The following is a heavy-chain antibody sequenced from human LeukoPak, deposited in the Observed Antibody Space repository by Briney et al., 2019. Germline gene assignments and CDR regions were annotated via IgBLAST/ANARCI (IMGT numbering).Heavy chain of an antibody. CDR2: IYYSGST. V-gene: IGHV4-30-4*08. D-gene: IGHD2-2*01. CDR3: LRDPNYADFDS. Sequence: SQTLSPTCTVAGGSISSGDYYWSWIRQPPVKGLERIGYIYYSGSTYYNPSPKSRVTRSLVTSKNQFSLELSSVTAADTAVYYCLRDPNYADFDSWCQGTRITVSS. CDR1: GGSISSGDYY. J-gene: IGHJ5*01.